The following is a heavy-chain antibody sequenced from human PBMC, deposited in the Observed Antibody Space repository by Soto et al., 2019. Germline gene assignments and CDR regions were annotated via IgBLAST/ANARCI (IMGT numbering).Heavy chain of an antibody. J-gene: IGHJ2*01. V-gene: IGHV3-66*01. CDR3: ARVDYDILTGYHDWYFDL. CDR1: GFTVSSNY. Sequence: PGGSLRLSCAASGFTVSSNYMSWVRQDPGKGLEWVSVIYSGGSTYYADSVKGRFTISRDNSKNTLYLQMNSLRAEDTAVYYCARVDYDILTGYHDWYFDLWGRGTLVTSPQ. D-gene: IGHD3-9*01. CDR2: IYSGGST.